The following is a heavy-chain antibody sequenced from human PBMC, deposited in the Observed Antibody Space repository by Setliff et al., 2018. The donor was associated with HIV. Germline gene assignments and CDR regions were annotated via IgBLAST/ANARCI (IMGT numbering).Heavy chain of an antibody. Sequence: GGSLRLSCATSGFTFGDSAMSWVRQAPGKGLEWVGFIRSQTYGGTAEYAASVKGRFTISRDDSESIAYLQMNSLKVEDTAVYYCTRVSGELPLDYWGQGTLVTV. CDR3: TRVSGELPLDY. D-gene: IGHD1-26*01. J-gene: IGHJ4*02. CDR1: GFTFGDSA. V-gene: IGHV3-49*04. CDR2: IRSQTYGGTA.